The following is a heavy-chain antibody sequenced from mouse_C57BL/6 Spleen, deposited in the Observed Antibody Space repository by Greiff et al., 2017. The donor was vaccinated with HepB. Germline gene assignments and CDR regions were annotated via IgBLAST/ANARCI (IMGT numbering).Heavy chain of an antibody. Sequence: EVHLVESGPGLVKPSQSLSLTCSVTGYSITSGYYWNWIRQFPGNKLEWMGYISYDGSNNYNPSLKNRISITRDTSKNQFFLKLNSVTTEDTATYYCARDPYAMDYWGQGTSVTVSS. CDR3: ARDPYAMDY. J-gene: IGHJ4*01. CDR2: ISYDGSN. V-gene: IGHV3-6*01. CDR1: GYSITSGYY.